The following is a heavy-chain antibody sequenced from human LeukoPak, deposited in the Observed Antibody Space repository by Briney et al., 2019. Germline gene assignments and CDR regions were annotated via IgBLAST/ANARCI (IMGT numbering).Heavy chain of an antibody. CDR3: ARYSGYDQGYYYFDY. Sequence: GGSLRLSCAASGFTFSSYSMNWARQAPGKGLEWVSSISSSSSYIYYADSVKGRFTISRDNAKNSLYLQMNSLRAEDTAVYYCARYSGYDQGYYYFDYWGQGTLVTVSS. D-gene: IGHD5-12*01. J-gene: IGHJ4*02. V-gene: IGHV3-21*01. CDR2: ISSSSSYI. CDR1: GFTFSSYS.